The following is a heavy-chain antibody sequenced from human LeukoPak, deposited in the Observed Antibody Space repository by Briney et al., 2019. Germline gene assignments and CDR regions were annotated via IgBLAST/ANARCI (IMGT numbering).Heavy chain of an antibody. CDR1: NGSISGYY. Sequence: PSETLSLTCTVSNGSISGYYWSWIRQSPGKGLEWIGYIYYSGSTDYNPSLKSRVTILVDTSKNQFSLRLSSVTAADTAVYYCARVPAAIRVFDFWGQGTLVTVSS. J-gene: IGHJ4*02. CDR3: ARVPAAIRVFDF. V-gene: IGHV4-59*01. CDR2: IYYSGST. D-gene: IGHD2-2*01.